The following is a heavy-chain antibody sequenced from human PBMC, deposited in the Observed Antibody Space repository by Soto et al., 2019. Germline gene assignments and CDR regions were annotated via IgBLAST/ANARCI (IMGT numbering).Heavy chain of an antibody. CDR1: GFTFSSYA. Sequence: GGSLRLSCAASGFTFSSYAMSWVRQAPGKGLEWVSTINSAGSTFYADSVKGRFTISRGNSKNTLYLQMNNLRAEDTAVYYCAKRSPYYFDYWGQGTLVTVSS. V-gene: IGHV3-23*01. CDR3: AKRSPYYFDY. CDR2: INSAGST. J-gene: IGHJ4*02.